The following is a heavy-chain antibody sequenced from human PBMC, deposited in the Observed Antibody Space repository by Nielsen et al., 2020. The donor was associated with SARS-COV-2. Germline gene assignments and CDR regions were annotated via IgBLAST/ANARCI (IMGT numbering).Heavy chain of an antibody. J-gene: IGHJ4*02. V-gene: IGHV1-69*02. CDR3: AGGEYCGGDCYSDYFDY. D-gene: IGHD2-21*02. Sequence: SVKVSCKASGGTFSSYTISWVRQAPGQGLEWMGSIIPILGIANYAQKFQDRVTITADKSTSTAYMELSSLRSEDTAVYYCAGGEYCGGDCYSDYFDYWGQGTLVTVSS. CDR2: IIPILGIA. CDR1: GGTFSSYT.